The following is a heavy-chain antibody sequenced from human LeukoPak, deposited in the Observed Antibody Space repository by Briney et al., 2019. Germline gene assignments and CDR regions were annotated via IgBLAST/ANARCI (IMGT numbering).Heavy chain of an antibody. CDR2: IYSSGST. J-gene: IGHJ5*02. V-gene: IGHV4-4*07. Sequence: SETLSLTCTVSGGSISRYYWSWIRQPAGKGLEWIGRIYSSGSTTYNPSLKSRVTMSIDTSKNQFSLKLSFVTAADTAVYYCARDSGTTGEVKFDPWGQGALVTVSS. D-gene: IGHD3-10*01. CDR3: ARDSGTTGEVKFDP. CDR1: GGSISRYY.